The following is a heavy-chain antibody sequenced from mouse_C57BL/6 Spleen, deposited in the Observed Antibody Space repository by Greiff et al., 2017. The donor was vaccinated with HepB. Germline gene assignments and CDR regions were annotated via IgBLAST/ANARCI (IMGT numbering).Heavy chain of an antibody. CDR2: IYPRDGST. CDR3: ARKGQGGPFDY. D-gene: IGHD6-1*01. Sequence: VQGVESDAELVKPGASVKISCKVSGYTFTDHTIHWMKQRPEQGLEWIGYIYPRDGSTKYNEKFKGKATLTADKSSSTAYMQRNSLTSEDSAVYFCARKGQGGPFDYWGQGTTLTVSS. J-gene: IGHJ2*01. CDR1: GYTFTDHT. V-gene: IGHV1-78*01.